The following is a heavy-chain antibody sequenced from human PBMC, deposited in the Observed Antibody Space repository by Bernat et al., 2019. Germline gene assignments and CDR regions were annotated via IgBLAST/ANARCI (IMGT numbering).Heavy chain of an antibody. V-gene: IGHV3-30-3*01. J-gene: IGHJ4*02. CDR2: ISYDGSNK. D-gene: IGHD1-26*01. CDR3: AKDRDVGGADYYFDY. CDR1: GFTFSSYA. Sequence: QVQLVESGGGVVQPGRSLRLSCAASGFTFSSYAMHWVRQAPGKGLEWVAVISYDGSNKYYADSVKGRFTMSRENSKNTLHLQMDSLRVEDTAVYYCAKDRDVGGADYYFDYWGQGALVTVSS.